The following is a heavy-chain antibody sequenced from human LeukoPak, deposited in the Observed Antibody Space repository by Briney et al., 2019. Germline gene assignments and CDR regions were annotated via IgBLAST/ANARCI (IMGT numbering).Heavy chain of an antibody. CDR2: ISSSGTTI. CDR3: ARVSLIADGFTGTLRALSDYYYMDV. Sequence: PGGSLRLSCAASGFRFSDNYMSWVRQAPGKGLEWVSYISSSGTTIYYADSVKGRFTVSRDNAKNSVYLQMNSLRAEDTAVYNCARVSLIADGFTGTLRALSDYYYMDVWGKGTTVTVSS. D-gene: IGHD6-13*01. J-gene: IGHJ6*03. CDR1: GFRFSDNY. V-gene: IGHV3-11*04.